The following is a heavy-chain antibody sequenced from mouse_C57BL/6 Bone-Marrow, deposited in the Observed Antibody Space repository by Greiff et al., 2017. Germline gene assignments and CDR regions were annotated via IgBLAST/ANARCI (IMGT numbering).Heavy chain of an antibody. CDR3: TTLYYYGSSHYAMDY. J-gene: IGHJ4*01. Sequence: VQLQQSGAELVRPGASVKLSCTASGFNIKDDYMHWVKQRPEQGLEWIGWIDPENGDTEYASKFQGKATITADTSSNTAYLQLSSLTSEDTAVYYCTTLYYYGSSHYAMDYWGQGTSVTVSS. D-gene: IGHD1-1*01. V-gene: IGHV14-4*01. CDR1: GFNIKDDY. CDR2: IDPENGDT.